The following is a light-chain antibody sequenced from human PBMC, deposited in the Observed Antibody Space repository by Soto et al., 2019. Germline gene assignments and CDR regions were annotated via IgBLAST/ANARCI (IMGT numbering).Light chain of an antibody. CDR2: ANT. Sequence: QSVLTQPPSVSGAQGQRVTISCSGSSSNVGAGYDVHWYQQLPGTAPKLLIYANTHRPSGVPDRFSGSKSGTSASLAITGLQAEDEADYYCQSYGTSLSVVFGGGTKLTVL. CDR3: QSYGTSLSVV. J-gene: IGLJ2*01. CDR1: SSNVGAGYD. V-gene: IGLV1-40*01.